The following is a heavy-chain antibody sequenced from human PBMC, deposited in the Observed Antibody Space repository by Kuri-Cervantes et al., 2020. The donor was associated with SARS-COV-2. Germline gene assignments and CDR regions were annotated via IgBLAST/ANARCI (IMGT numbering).Heavy chain of an antibody. D-gene: IGHD6-25*01. CDR2: ISSSSSYI. V-gene: IGHV3-21*04. J-gene: IGHJ4*02. Sequence: GESLKISCAASGFTFSSYSMNWVRQAPGKGLEWVSSISSSSSYIYYADSVKGRFTISRDNAKNSLYLQMNSLRAEDTALYYCAKVGSVGAFTYWGQGTLVTVSS. CDR3: AKVGSVGAFTY. CDR1: GFTFSSYS.